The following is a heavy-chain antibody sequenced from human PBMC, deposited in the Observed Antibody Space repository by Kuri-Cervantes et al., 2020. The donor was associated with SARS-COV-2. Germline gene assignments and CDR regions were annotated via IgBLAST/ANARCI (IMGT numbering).Heavy chain of an antibody. V-gene: IGHV4-39*01. J-gene: IGHJ4*02. D-gene: IGHD1-20*01. Sequence: ESLKISCTVSGGSISSSSYYWGWIRRPPGKGLEWIGSIYYSGSTYYNPSLKSRVTISVDTSKNQFSLKLSSVTAADTAVYYCAGLRYNWNDPYFDYWGQGTLVTVSS. CDR2: IYYSGST. CDR3: AGLRYNWNDPYFDY. CDR1: GGSISSSSYY.